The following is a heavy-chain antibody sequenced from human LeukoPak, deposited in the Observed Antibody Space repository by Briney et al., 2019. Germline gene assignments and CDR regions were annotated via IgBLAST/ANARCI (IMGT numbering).Heavy chain of an antibody. CDR3: TKGDDSSTWYTFDI. V-gene: IGHV3-23*01. Sequence: GGSLRLSCAASGFTFSSYAMSWVRQAPGKGLEWVSTIGGSGGSTYYADSVKGRFTISRDNSKNTLYLQMISLRDEDTAVYYCTKGDDSSTWYTFDIWGQGTMVTVSS. CDR1: GFTFSSYA. D-gene: IGHD6-13*01. J-gene: IGHJ3*02. CDR2: IGGSGGST.